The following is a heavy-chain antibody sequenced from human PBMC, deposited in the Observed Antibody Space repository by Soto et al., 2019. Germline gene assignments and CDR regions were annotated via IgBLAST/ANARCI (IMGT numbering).Heavy chain of an antibody. CDR3: ARDGYDGSGSPYPAY. D-gene: IGHD3-10*01. CDR2: VYYLGST. V-gene: IGHV4-59*01. Sequence: QVQLQESGPGQVKPSETLSLTCSVSGGSMSDFFWSWIRQSPERGLEWIGYVYYLGSTDYNPSLKSRVTISVDTSKRQFSLRLSSVTAADAAIYYCARDGYDGSGSPYPAYWGRGTQVTVSS. CDR1: GGSMSDFF. J-gene: IGHJ4*02.